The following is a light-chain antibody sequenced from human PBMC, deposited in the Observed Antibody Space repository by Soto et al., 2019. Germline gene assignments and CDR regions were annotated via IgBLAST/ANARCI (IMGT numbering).Light chain of an antibody. Sequence: EIVLTQSPGTLSLSPGERATLSCRASQSVSSSDLAWLQQKPGQSPRLLIYAASRRAAGVPDRFSGSGSGTDFTLTISKLEPEDCAVYYCQQYGRSPWTFGQGARVDMK. J-gene: IGKJ1*01. V-gene: IGKV3-20*01. CDR1: QSVSSSD. CDR2: AAS. CDR3: QQYGRSPWT.